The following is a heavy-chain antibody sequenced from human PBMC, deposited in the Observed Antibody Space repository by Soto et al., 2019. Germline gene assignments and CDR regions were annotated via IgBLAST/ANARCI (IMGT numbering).Heavy chain of an antibody. Sequence: GASVKVSCKASGGTFSSYTISWVRQAPGQGLEWMGRIIPILGIANYAQKFQGRVTITADKSTSTAYMELSSLRSEDTAVYYCARVGDYGDPPFDYWGQGTLVTVSS. V-gene: IGHV1-69*02. CDR1: GGTFSSYT. CDR3: ARVGDYGDPPFDY. J-gene: IGHJ4*02. CDR2: IIPILGIA. D-gene: IGHD4-17*01.